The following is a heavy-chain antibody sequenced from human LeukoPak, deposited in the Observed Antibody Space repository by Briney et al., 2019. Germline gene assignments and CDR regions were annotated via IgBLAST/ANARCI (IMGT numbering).Heavy chain of an antibody. V-gene: IGHV1-18*01. CDR1: GYTFTSYG. CDR2: IIAYNGNT. D-gene: IGHD1-1*01. J-gene: IGHJ5*02. CDR3: AREQEVLIERSRNDP. Sequence: GASVKVSCKASGYTFTSYGISWVRQAPGQGLEGMGWIIAYNGNTNYAQKLQGRVTMTTDTSTSTAYLELRSLRSDDTAVYYCAREQEVLIERSRNDPWGQGNLVTVSS.